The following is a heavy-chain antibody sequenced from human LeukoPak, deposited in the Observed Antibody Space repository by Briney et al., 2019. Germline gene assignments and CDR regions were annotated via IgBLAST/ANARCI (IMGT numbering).Heavy chain of an antibody. CDR1: GFTVSSNY. Sequence: GGSLRLSCAASGFTVSSNYMSWVRQAPGKGLEWVSVIYSGGSTYYADSVKGRFTISRDNSKNTLYLQMNSLRAEDTAVYYCAPKGRVAGTGAHNWFDPWGQGTLVTVSS. V-gene: IGHV3-53*01. J-gene: IGHJ5*02. CDR3: APKGRVAGTGAHNWFDP. D-gene: IGHD6-19*01. CDR2: IYSGGST.